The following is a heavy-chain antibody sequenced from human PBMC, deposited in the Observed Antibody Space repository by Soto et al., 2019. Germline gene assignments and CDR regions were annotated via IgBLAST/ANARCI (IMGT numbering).Heavy chain of an antibody. CDR1: GGSFSGYY. CDR3: ARSSHEGTGPYLPY. J-gene: IGHJ4*02. V-gene: IGHV4-34*01. Sequence: QVQLQQWGAGLLKPSETLSLTCAVYGGSFSGYYWSWIRQPPGKGLEWIGEINHSGSTNYNPSLQGRVTQSVDTPKNQFALKVSALTAAESAVYYCARSSHEGTGPYLPYRGQGTLVTVSS. D-gene: IGHD1-1*01. CDR2: INHSGST.